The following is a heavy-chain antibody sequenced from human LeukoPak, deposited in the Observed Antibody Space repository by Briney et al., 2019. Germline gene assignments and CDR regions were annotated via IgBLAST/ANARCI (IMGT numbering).Heavy chain of an antibody. CDR2: ITWNSGTI. D-gene: IGHD3-16*01. Sequence: PGRSLRLSCAALGFTLDDYAMHWVRQTPGQGLEWVSGITWNSGTIGYADSVEGRFTISRDNAKNSLYLQMNSLRPEDMAFYYCATEGGYWGQGTLVTVSS. V-gene: IGHV3-9*03. CDR1: GFTLDDYA. J-gene: IGHJ4*02. CDR3: ATEGGY.